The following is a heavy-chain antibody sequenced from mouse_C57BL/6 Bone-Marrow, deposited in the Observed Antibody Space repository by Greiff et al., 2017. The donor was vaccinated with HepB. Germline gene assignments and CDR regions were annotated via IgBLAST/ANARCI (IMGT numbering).Heavy chain of an antibody. CDR3: ASTPITTVVYFDY. V-gene: IGHV5-4*03. CDR1: GFTFSSYA. J-gene: IGHJ2*01. Sequence: EVMLVESGGVLVKPGGSLKLSCAASGFTFSSYAMSWVRQTPEKRLEWVATISDGGSYTYYPDNVKGRFTISRDNAKNNLYLQMSHLKSEDTAMYYCASTPITTVVYFDYWGQGTTLTVSS. CDR2: ISDGGSYT. D-gene: IGHD1-1*01.